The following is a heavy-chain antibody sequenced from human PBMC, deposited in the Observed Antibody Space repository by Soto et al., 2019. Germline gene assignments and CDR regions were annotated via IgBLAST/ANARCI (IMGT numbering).Heavy chain of an antibody. D-gene: IGHD3-22*01. CDR2: IIPIFSTP. CDR1: GGTFGSYA. CDR3: ARPIQYYFDASAQSAWFDP. J-gene: IGHJ5*02. Sequence: QVQLVQSGAEVKKPGSSVKVSCKTSGGTFGSYAISWVRQAPGQGLEWMGGIIPIFSTPNYAQKFQGRVTITADESTSTAYLGLSSLGSEDTAVYYCARPIQYYFDASAQSAWFDPWGQGTLVTVSS. V-gene: IGHV1-69*12.